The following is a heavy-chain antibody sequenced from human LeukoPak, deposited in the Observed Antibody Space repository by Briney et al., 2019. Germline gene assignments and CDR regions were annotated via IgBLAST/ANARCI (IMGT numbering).Heavy chain of an antibody. J-gene: IGHJ6*03. V-gene: IGHV4-38-2*02. D-gene: IGHD4-17*01. CDR2: IYHSGST. CDR1: GYTISSGYY. CDR3: ARVNSPDYGDYGYYYYYYYMDV. Sequence: SETLSLTCTVSGYTISSGYYWGWIRQPPGKGLEWIGSIYHSGSTYYNPSLKSRVTISVDTSKNQFSLKLSSVTAADTDVYYCARVNSPDYGDYGYYYYYYYMDVWGKGTTVTVSS.